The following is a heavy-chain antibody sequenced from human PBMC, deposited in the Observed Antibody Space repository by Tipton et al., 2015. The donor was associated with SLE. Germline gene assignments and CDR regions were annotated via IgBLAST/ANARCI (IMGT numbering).Heavy chain of an antibody. CDR2: IYHSGST. CDR3: ARGQQMLRHFDF. J-gene: IGHJ4*02. Sequence: TLSLTCAVSGYSISSGYYWGWIRQPPGKGLEWIGSIYHSGSTYYNPSLKSRVTISEDTSKNQFSLKLNSVTAADTAVYYCARGQQMLRHFDFWGQGTLVTVSS. CDR1: GYSISSGYY. V-gene: IGHV4-38-2*01. D-gene: IGHD6-13*01.